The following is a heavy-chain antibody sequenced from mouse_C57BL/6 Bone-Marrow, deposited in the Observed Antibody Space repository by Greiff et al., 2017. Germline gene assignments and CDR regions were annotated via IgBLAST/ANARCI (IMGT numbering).Heavy chain of an antibody. D-gene: IGHD2-4*01. J-gene: IGHJ3*01. CDR1: GFTFSDFY. CDR3: ARDGGGKIYYDYDGGAWFAY. V-gene: IGHV7-1*01. CDR2: SRNKANDYTT. Sequence: EVKVVESGGGLVQSGRSLRLSCATSGFTFSDFYMEWVRQAPGKGLEWIAASRNKANDYTTEYSASVKGRFIVSRDTSQSILYLQMNALRAEDTAIYYCARDGGGKIYYDYDGGAWFAYWGQGTLVTVSA.